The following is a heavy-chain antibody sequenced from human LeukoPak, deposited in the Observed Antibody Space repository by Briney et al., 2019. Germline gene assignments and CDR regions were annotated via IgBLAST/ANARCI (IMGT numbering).Heavy chain of an antibody. CDR1: GDSISSGSYY. V-gene: IGHV4-39*07. J-gene: IGHJ3*02. D-gene: IGHD4-17*01. CDR2: IYHSGST. CDR3: ARVGRRNYGDYGGGFAFDI. Sequence: PSQTLSLTCTVSGDSISSGSYYWSWIRQPPGKGLEWIGSIYHSGSTYYNPSLKSRVTTSVDTSKNQFSLKLSSVTAADTAVYYCARVGRRNYGDYGGGFAFDIWGQGTMVTVSS.